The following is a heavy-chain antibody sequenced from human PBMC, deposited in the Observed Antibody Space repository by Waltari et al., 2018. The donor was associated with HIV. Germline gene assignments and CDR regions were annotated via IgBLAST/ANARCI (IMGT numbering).Heavy chain of an antibody. V-gene: IGHV4-30-4*08. CDR2: IAYSGNA. CDR1: GGSFNSPDFY. D-gene: IGHD3-9*01. CDR3: ARVSFDTRGSYTSFYFDS. J-gene: IGHJ4*01. Sequence: QLYESGPGLVQPSETLSVTCTVSGGSFNSPDFYWAWIRQSPGKNLDWIGQIAYSGNAHLKSFFQSRLTISVVKSKNQFSLKMDSLTAADTAVFFCARVSFDTRGSYTSFYFDSWGEGTLVTVSP.